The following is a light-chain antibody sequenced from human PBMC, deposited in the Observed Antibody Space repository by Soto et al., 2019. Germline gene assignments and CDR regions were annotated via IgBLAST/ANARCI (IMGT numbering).Light chain of an antibody. J-gene: IGKJ2*03. Sequence: IQMTQSPSTLSASVGDRVSITCRASQTIFSWLAWYQQKPGKAPKLMIYKASSLESGVPSRYSGSGSGTEFTLTISGLQPDDFATYYCQQYKSYPYSFGQGTKLEIK. CDR1: QTIFSW. CDR3: QQYKSYPYS. CDR2: KAS. V-gene: IGKV1-5*03.